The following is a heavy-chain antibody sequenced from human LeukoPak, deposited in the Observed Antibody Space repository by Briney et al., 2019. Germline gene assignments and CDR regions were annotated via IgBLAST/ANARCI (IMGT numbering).Heavy chain of an antibody. J-gene: IGHJ5*02. Sequence: SETLSLTCTVSGGSISSGSYYWSWIRQPAGKGLEWIGRIYASGSTNYNPSLKSRVTISVDTSKNQFSLKLSSVTAADTAVYYCARAGRYCSNTSCFDWFDPWDQGTLVTVSS. CDR3: ARAGRYCSNTSCFDWFDP. CDR1: GGSISSGSYY. V-gene: IGHV4-61*02. CDR2: IYASGST. D-gene: IGHD2-2*01.